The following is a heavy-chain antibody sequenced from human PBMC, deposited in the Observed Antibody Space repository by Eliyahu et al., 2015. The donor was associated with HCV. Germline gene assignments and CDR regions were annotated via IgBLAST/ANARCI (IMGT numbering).Heavy chain of an antibody. V-gene: IGHV1-2*02. Sequence: QVQLVQSGAEVKKPGXSVKVSCKASGYTFXXFHLHWIRQAPGQGLEWIGWINLKSGGTHFAEKFQGRGTMTRDTSITTAYMELSTLKPDDTAVYFCAKDRAYFDFLTGSNYYYGMDVWGQGTTVTVSS. D-gene: IGHD3-9*01. CDR1: GYTFXXFH. CDR3: AKDRAYFDFLTGSNYYYGMDV. J-gene: IGHJ6*01. CDR2: INLKSGGT.